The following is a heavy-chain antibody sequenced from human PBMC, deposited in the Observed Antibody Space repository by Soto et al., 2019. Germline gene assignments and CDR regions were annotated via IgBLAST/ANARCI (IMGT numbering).Heavy chain of an antibody. CDR1: GYTFTSYA. D-gene: IGHD2-2*01. Sequence: ASVKVSCKASGYTFTSYAMHWVRQAPGQRLEWMGWINAGNGNTKYSQKFQGRVTITRDTSASTAYMELSSLRSEDTAVYYCAREGGYCSTTSCYRPLDYSGQGTLVTVSS. V-gene: IGHV1-3*01. CDR3: AREGGYCSTTSCYRPLDY. CDR2: INAGNGNT. J-gene: IGHJ4*02.